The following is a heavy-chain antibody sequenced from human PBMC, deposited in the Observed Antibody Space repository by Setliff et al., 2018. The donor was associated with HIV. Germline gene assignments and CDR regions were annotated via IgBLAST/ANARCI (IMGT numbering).Heavy chain of an antibody. CDR1: GFNFNTDW. J-gene: IGHJ6*03. CDR2: IFPGDSDT. V-gene: IGHV5-51*01. Sequence: GESLKISCTGSGFNFNTDWIVWVRQIPGKGPEWMGSIFPGDSDTRYSPSFQDQVTISVDKSISTAYLQWRSLKASDTAFYYCASLRGDYVGQYYYYMDIWGKGTTVTVSS. CDR3: ASLRGDYVGQYYYYMDI. D-gene: IGHD4-17*01.